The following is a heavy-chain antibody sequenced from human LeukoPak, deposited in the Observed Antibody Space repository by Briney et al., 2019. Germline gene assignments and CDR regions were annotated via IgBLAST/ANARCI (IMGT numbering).Heavy chain of an antibody. J-gene: IGHJ6*03. V-gene: IGHV3-30-3*01. CDR3: ASDPSNSPPYSFYYYYMDV. CDR1: GFTFSSYA. CDR2: ISYDGSNK. D-gene: IGHD3-3*02. Sequence: PGWSLRLSCAASGFTFSSYAMHWVRQAPGKGLEWVAVISYDGSNKYYADSVKGRFTISRDNSKNTLYLQMNSLRAEDTAVYYCASDPSNSPPYSFYYYYMDVWGKGTTVTVSS.